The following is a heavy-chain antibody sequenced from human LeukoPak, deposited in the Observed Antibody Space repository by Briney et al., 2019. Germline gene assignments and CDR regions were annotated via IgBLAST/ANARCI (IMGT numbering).Heavy chain of an antibody. J-gene: IGHJ4*02. V-gene: IGHV3-43*02. CDR1: GFTFDDYA. CDR3: AKDNVDCSGGSCYLYYFDY. CDR2: ISGDGGST. D-gene: IGHD2-15*01. Sequence: GGSLRLSCAASGFTFDDYAMHWVRQAPGKGLEWVSLISGDGGSTYYADAVEGGFTISRDNSKNSLYLQMNSLRTEDTALYYCAKDNVDCSGGSCYLYYFDYWGQGTLVTVSS.